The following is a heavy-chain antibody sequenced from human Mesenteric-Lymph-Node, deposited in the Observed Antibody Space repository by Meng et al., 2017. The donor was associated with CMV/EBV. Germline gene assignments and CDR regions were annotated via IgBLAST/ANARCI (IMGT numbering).Heavy chain of an antibody. Sequence: GGSLRLSCEASGFSFDSHGMNWVRQAPGKGLEWDASISSGTNYIHYADSVKGRFTISRDNAKNSLSLQMNGLRVEDTAVYYCARDSDELRYFDWLFPMDHWGQGTLVTVSS. D-gene: IGHD3-9*01. V-gene: IGHV3-21*01. CDR3: ARDSDELRYFDWLFPMDH. J-gene: IGHJ4*02. CDR1: GFSFDSHG. CDR2: ISSGTNYI.